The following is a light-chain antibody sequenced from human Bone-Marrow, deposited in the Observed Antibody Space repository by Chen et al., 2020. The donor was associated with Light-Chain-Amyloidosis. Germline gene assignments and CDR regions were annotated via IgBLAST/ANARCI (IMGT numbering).Light chain of an antibody. CDR1: HSVDKY. CDR2: AAS. Sequence: DIQMTQSPPSLSASIGDTVTITCRASHSVDKYLNWYQQKAGKPLTLLIYAASSLQSGVPPRFRGSGAGTDFSLTISNLQPDDFATYYCQQTYSDSAYTFGQGINLQI. V-gene: IGKV1-39*01. CDR3: QQTYSDSAYT. J-gene: IGKJ2*01.